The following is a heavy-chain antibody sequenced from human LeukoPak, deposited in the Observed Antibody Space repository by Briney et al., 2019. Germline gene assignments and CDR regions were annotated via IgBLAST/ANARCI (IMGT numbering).Heavy chain of an antibody. V-gene: IGHV4-59*08. CDR1: GGSISSYY. D-gene: IGHD3-10*01. CDR2: IYYSGST. CDR3: ARWFGELTSFDY. J-gene: IGHJ4*02. Sequence: SETLSHTCTVSGGSISSYYWSWIRQPPGKGLEWIGYIYYSGSTNYNPSLKSRVTISVDTSKNQFSLKLSSVTAADTAVYYCARWFGELTSFDYWGQGTLVTVSS.